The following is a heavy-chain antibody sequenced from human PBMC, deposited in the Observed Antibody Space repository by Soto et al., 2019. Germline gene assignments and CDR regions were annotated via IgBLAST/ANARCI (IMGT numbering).Heavy chain of an antibody. Sequence: SVKVSCKASGGTFSSYTISWVRQAPGQGLEWMGRIIPILGIANYAQKFQGRVTITADKSTSTAYMELSSLRSEDTAVYYCARGHCSGGSCYHQYYFDYWGQGTLVTVSS. J-gene: IGHJ4*02. V-gene: IGHV1-69*02. CDR2: IIPILGIA. CDR1: GGTFSSYT. D-gene: IGHD2-15*01. CDR3: ARGHCSGGSCYHQYYFDY.